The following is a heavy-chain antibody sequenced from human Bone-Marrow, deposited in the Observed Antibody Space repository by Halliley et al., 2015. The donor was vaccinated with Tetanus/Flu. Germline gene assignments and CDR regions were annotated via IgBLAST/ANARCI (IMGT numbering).Heavy chain of an antibody. Sequence: SLRLSCAASGFTFRSYWMSWVRQAPGKGLEWVANIKQDGSEKYYVDSVKGRFTISRDNANNSLCLQMNSLRGEDTAVYYCVRGSGWLLDYWGQGALVTVSS. CDR2: IKQDGSEK. CDR3: VRGSGWLLDY. D-gene: IGHD6-19*01. CDR1: GFTFRSYW. V-gene: IGHV3-7*01. J-gene: IGHJ4*02.